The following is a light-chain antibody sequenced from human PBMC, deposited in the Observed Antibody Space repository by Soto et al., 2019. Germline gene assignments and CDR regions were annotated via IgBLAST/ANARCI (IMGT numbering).Light chain of an antibody. J-gene: IGLJ1*01. V-gene: IGLV2-14*01. CDR3: CSITSRSTPLV. Sequence: QSALTQPASVSGSPGPSITITCTVSTSDVGAYNYVSWYKHHPGQAPQLMLYEVSNRPSGVSNRFSGSKSGNTDSLTISGLQADDEGDSYYCSITSRSTPLVFGTGTKLTVL. CDR2: EVS. CDR1: TSDVGAYNY.